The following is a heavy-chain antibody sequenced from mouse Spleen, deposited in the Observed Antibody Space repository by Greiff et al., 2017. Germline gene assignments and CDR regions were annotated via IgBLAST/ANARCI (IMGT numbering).Heavy chain of an antibody. CDR3: AREGAYYRYGGYYYAMDY. CDR1: GYTFTSYW. V-gene: IGHV1-72*01. D-gene: IGHD2-14*01. CDR2: IDPNSGGT. Sequence: QVQLKQPGAELVKPGASVKLSCKASGYTFTSYWMHWVKQRPGRGLEWIGRIDPNSGGTKYNEKFKSKATLTVDKPSSTAYMQLSSLTSEDSAVYYCAREGAYYRYGGYYYAMDYWGQGTSVTVSS. J-gene: IGHJ4*01.